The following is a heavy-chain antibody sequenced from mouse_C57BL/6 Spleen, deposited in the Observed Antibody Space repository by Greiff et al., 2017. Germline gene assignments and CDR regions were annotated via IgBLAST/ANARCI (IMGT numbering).Heavy chain of an antibody. CDR2: IDPSDSET. Sequence: VQLQQPGAELVRPGSSVKLSCKASGYTFTSYWMHWVKQRPIQGLEWIGNIDPSDSETHYNQKFKDKATLTVDKSSSTAYMQLSSLTSEDSAVYYCARYGNPYYYAMDYWGQGTSVTVSS. J-gene: IGHJ4*01. CDR1: GYTFTSYW. D-gene: IGHD2-1*01. V-gene: IGHV1-52*01. CDR3: ARYGNPYYYAMDY.